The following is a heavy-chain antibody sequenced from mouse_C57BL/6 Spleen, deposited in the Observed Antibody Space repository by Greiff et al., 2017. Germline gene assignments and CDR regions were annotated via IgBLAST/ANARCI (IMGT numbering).Heavy chain of an antibody. J-gene: IGHJ3*01. V-gene: IGHV1-82*01. Sequence: QVQLQQSGPELVKPGASVKLSCKASGYAFSSSWMNWVKQRPGKGLEWIGRIYPGDGDTNYNGKFKGKATLTADKSSSTAYMQLSSLTSEDSAVYFCARGPFAYWGQGTLVTVSA. CDR2: IYPGDGDT. CDR3: ARGPFAY. CDR1: GYAFSSSW.